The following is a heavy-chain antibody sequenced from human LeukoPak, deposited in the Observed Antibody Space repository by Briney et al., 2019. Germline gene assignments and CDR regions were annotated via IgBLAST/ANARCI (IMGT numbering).Heavy chain of an antibody. J-gene: IGHJ4*02. Sequence: GGSLRLSCAASGFTFSSYAMSWVRQAPGKGLEWVSSISGSGGSTCYADSVKGRFTISRDNSKNTLYLQMNSLRAEDTAVYYCAKDVGRLMTTVTTDYWGQGTLVTVSS. V-gene: IGHV3-23*01. CDR3: AKDVGRLMTTVTTDY. D-gene: IGHD4-17*01. CDR1: GFTFSSYA. CDR2: ISGSGGST.